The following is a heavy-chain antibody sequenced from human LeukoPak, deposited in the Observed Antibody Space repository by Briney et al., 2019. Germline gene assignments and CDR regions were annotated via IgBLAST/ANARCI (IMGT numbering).Heavy chain of an antibody. D-gene: IGHD6-13*01. Sequence: GGSLRLSCAASGFTFSSYSMNWVRQAPGKGLEGVSYISSSSSTIYYADSVKGRFTISRDNAKNSLYLQMNSLRAEDTAVYYCARDGYSSSWYMRWFDPWGQGTLVTVSS. CDR2: ISSSSSTI. V-gene: IGHV3-48*01. CDR1: GFTFSSYS. CDR3: ARDGYSSSWYMRWFDP. J-gene: IGHJ5*02.